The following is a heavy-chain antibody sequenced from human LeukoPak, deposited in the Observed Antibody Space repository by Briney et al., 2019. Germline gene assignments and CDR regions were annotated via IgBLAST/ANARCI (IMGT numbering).Heavy chain of an antibody. J-gene: IGHJ5*02. D-gene: IGHD2-2*01. Sequence: RASVNVSCKASGYTFTSYDINWVRQATGQGLEWMGWMNPNSGNTGYAQKFQGRVTMTRNTSISTAYMELSSLRSEDTAVYYCARAYKPKYQLLSFDPWGQGTLVTVSS. V-gene: IGHV1-8*01. CDR2: MNPNSGNT. CDR1: GYTFTSYD. CDR3: ARAYKPKYQLLSFDP.